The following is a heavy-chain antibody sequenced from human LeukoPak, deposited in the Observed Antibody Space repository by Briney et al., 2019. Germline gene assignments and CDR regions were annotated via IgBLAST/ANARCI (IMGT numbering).Heavy chain of an antibody. V-gene: IGHV4-59*01. CDR1: NGSISRYT. CDR3: ARDLEVTTIGYFAQ. D-gene: IGHD5-12*01. Sequence: KSSETLSLTCTVSNGSISRYTWSWIRQPPGKGLEWIAYLYYTGRSNYNPSLQSRVSISVDTSKNQLSLQVTSVTAADTAVYYCARDLEVTTIGYFAQWGQGTPVTVSS. CDR2: LYYTGRS. J-gene: IGHJ4*02.